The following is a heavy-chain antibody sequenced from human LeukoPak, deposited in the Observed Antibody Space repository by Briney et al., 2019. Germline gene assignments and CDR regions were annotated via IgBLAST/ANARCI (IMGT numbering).Heavy chain of an antibody. Sequence: GGSLRLSCVASGFTFSDYWMHWVRQAPGKGLVWVSRIRTEGTGTNHADSVKGRFTISRDNAKNTLYLQMNSLRAEDTAVYYCARDLVYGSGSNDYWGQGTLVTVSS. CDR1: GFTFSDYW. V-gene: IGHV3-74*01. CDR2: IRTEGTGT. J-gene: IGHJ4*02. CDR3: ARDLVYGSGSNDY. D-gene: IGHD3-10*01.